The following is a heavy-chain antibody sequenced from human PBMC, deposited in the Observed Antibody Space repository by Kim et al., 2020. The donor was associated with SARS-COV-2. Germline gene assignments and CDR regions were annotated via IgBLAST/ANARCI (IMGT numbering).Heavy chain of an antibody. CDR2: INAGNGNT. V-gene: IGHV1-3*01. J-gene: IGHJ6*02. CDR3: AREIMRAVAPTT. D-gene: IGHD6-19*01. CDR1: GYTFTSYA. Sequence: ASVKVSCKASGYTFTSYAMHWVRQAPGQRLEWMGWINAGNGNTKYSQKFQGRVTITRDTSASTAYMELSSLRSEDTAVYYCAREIMRAVAPTTWGQGTTDPASS.